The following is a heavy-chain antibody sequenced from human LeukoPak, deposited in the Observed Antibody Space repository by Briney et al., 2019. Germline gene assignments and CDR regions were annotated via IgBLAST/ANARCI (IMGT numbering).Heavy chain of an antibody. CDR2: VNSDGSST. J-gene: IGHJ4*02. CDR1: GFTFSSYW. Sequence: PGRSLRLSCAASGFTFSSYWMHWVRQAPGKGLVWVSRVNSDGSSTSYADSVKGRFTISRDNAKNTLYLQMNSLRAEDTAVYYCARGYSSSWDYFDYWGQGTLVTVSS. CDR3: ARGYSSSWDYFDY. V-gene: IGHV3-74*01. D-gene: IGHD6-13*01.